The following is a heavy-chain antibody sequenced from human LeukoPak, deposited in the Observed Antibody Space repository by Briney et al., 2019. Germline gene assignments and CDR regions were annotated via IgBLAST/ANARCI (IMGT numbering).Heavy chain of an antibody. J-gene: IGHJ4*02. Sequence: GGSLRLSCAASGFTFSSYAMHWVRQAPGKGLEWVAVISYDGSNKYYADSVKGRFTISRDNSKNTLYLQMNSWRAEDTAVYYCARDLGPYQNFGELFYWGQGTLVTVSS. V-gene: IGHV3-30-3*01. CDR3: ARDLGPYQNFGELFY. D-gene: IGHD3-10*01. CDR1: GFTFSSYA. CDR2: ISYDGSNK.